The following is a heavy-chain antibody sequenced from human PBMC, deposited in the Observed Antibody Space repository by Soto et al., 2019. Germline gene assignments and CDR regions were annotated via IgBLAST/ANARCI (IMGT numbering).Heavy chain of an antibody. V-gene: IGHV3-23*01. CDR3: AKAYFVWSSEQPYYFDY. CDR1: GFTFSNYA. J-gene: IGHJ4*02. Sequence: GGSLRLSCASSGFTFSNYAMTWVRQGPGKGLEWVSGISGSGGRSYYADAVKGRFTISRDNSKSTLYLQMNSLRAEDTAVYYCAKAYFVWSSEQPYYFDYWGQGTLVTVSS. CDR2: ISGSGGRS. D-gene: IGHD3-16*01.